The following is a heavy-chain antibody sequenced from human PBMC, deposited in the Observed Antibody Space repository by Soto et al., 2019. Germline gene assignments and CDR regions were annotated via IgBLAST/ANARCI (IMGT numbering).Heavy chain of an antibody. J-gene: IGHJ6*02. Sequence: QVQLVQSGAEVKKPGSSVKVSCKASGGTFSSYAISWVRQAPGQGLEWMGGIIPIFGTANYAQKFQGRVTITADESTSTAYMELGSLRSEDTAVYYCARRDCSGGSCYSRYYYYGMDVWGQGTTVTVSS. V-gene: IGHV1-69*01. CDR1: GGTFSSYA. CDR3: ARRDCSGGSCYSRYYYYGMDV. D-gene: IGHD2-15*01. CDR2: IIPIFGTA.